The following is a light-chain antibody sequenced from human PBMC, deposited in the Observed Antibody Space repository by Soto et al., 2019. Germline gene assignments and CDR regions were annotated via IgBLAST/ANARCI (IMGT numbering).Light chain of an antibody. CDR2: GAS. Sequence: EIVLTQSPGTLSLSPGQRATLSCRASQSVSNNYLAWYQQKPGQAPRFLLYGASSRATGIPDRFSGSGSGTDFTLTISRLEPEDFAVYYCQQYGTSPPTFGPVTKVYIK. CDR1: QSVSNNY. J-gene: IGKJ3*01. CDR3: QQYGTSPPT. V-gene: IGKV3-20*01.